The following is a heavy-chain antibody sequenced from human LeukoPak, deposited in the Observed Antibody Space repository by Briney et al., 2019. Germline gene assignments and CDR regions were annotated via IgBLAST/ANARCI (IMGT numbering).Heavy chain of an antibody. V-gene: IGHV3-53*01. Sequence: QPGGSLRLSCAASGFTVSSNYMSWVRQAPGKGLEWVSVIDSGGNTYYADSLKGRFTISRDNSKNTLYLQMNSLRAEDTAVYYCARAYLVVPVGMGGHDAFDIWGQGTMVTVSS. CDR3: ARAYLVVPVGMGGHDAFDI. J-gene: IGHJ3*02. D-gene: IGHD2-2*01. CDR1: GFTVSSNY. CDR2: IDSGGNT.